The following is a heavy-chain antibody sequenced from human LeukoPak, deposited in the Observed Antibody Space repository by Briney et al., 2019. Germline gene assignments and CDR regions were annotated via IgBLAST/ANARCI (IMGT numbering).Heavy chain of an antibody. Sequence: SQTLSLTCTVSGGSISSGDYYWSWIRQPPGKGLEWIGYIYYSGSTYYNPSLKSRVTISVDTSKNQFSLKLSSVTAADTAVYYCARGEPGDYYDSSGYYYDYWGQGTLVTVSS. CDR2: IYYSGST. J-gene: IGHJ4*02. CDR1: GGSISSGDYY. V-gene: IGHV4-30-4*01. D-gene: IGHD3-22*01. CDR3: ARGEPGDYYDSSGYYYDY.